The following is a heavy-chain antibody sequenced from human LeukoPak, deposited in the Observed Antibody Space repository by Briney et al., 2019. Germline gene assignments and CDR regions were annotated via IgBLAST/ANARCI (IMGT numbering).Heavy chain of an antibody. CDR1: GFTFSSYW. J-gene: IGHJ4*02. Sequence: GGSLRLSCAASGFTFSSYWMSWVRQAPGKGLEWVANIKQDGSEKYYVDSVKGRFTISRDNAKNSLYLQMNSLRAEDTAVYYCARGGGYYYDSSGWIDYWGQGTLVTVSS. D-gene: IGHD3-22*01. CDR2: IKQDGSEK. CDR3: ARGGGYYYDSSGWIDY. V-gene: IGHV3-7*03.